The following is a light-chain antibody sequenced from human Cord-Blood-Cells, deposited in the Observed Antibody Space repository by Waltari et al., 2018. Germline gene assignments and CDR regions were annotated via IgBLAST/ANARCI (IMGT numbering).Light chain of an antibody. CDR3: SSYTSSSTYV. Sequence: QSALTQPPSVSGSPGQSVTIPCTGTSSDVGSYNRVSWYQQPPGTAPKLMIYEVSNRPAVVPARFSGSKSGNTASLTISGLQAEDEADYYCSSYTSSSTYVFGTGTKVTVL. J-gene: IGLJ1*01. CDR1: SSDVGSYNR. CDR2: EVS. V-gene: IGLV2-18*02.